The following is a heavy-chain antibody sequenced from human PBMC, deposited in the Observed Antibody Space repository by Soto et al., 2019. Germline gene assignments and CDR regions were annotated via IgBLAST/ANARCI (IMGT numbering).Heavy chain of an antibody. Sequence: ASVKVSCKASGYTFTSYYMHWVRQAPGQGLEWMGIINPSGGSTSYAQKFQGRVTMTRDTSTSTVYMELSSLRSEDTAVYYCARDLPRKHYSSGYISPNPNRDDWGQGTLVTVAS. V-gene: IGHV1-46*01. CDR2: INPSGGST. J-gene: IGHJ4*02. D-gene: IGHD3-22*01. CDR1: GYTFTSYY. CDR3: ARDLPRKHYSSGYISPNPNRDD.